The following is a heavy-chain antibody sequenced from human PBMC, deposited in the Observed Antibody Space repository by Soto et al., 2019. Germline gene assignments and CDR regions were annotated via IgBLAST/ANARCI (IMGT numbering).Heavy chain of an antibody. V-gene: IGHV3-66*01. CDR3: ARDTLHYGDYGHDAFDI. J-gene: IGHJ3*02. D-gene: IGHD4-17*01. Sequence: EVQLVESGGGLVQPGGSLRLSCAASGFTVSSNYMSWVRQAPGKGLEWVSVIYSGGSTYYADSVKGRFTISRDNSKNTLYLQMNILRAEDTAVYYCARDTLHYGDYGHDAFDIWGQGTMVTVSS. CDR1: GFTVSSNY. CDR2: IYSGGST.